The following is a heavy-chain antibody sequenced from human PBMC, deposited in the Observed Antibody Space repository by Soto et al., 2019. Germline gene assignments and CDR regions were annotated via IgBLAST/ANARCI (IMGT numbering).Heavy chain of an antibody. Sequence: QVQLVQSGAEVKKPGSSVKVSCKASGGTFSSYTISWVRQAPGQGLEWMGRIIPILGIANYAQKFQGRVTITADKSTSTAYMELSSLRSEDTAVYYCARLRYFALFDYWGQGTLVTVSS. D-gene: IGHD3-9*01. J-gene: IGHJ4*02. V-gene: IGHV1-69*02. CDR3: ARLRYFALFDY. CDR1: GGTFSSYT. CDR2: IIPILGIA.